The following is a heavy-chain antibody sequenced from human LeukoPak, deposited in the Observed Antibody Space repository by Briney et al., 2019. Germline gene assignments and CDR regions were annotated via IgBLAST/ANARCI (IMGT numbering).Heavy chain of an antibody. D-gene: IGHD2-8*01. J-gene: IGHJ4*02. V-gene: IGHV1-18*01. CDR3: ARARSKGPTNRVGSSFDY. CDR2: ISAYNGNT. CDR1: GYTFTSYG. Sequence: ASVKVSCKASGYTFTSYGISWVQQAPGQGLEWMGWISAYNGNTNYAQKLQGRVTMTTDTSTTTAYMELRSLRSDDTAVYYCARARSKGPTNRVGSSFDYWGQGTLVTVSS.